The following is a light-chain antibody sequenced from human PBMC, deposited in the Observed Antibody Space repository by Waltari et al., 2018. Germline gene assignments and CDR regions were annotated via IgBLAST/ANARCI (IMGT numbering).Light chain of an antibody. Sequence: QSALTQPPSVSGSPGQSVTISCPGTSSDVGNDNRVSWYQQPPGTAPKVVIYEVNNRPSGVPDRFSGSKSGNTAYLTISGLQAEDEADYYCSSYTSSTTFVFGGGTKLAVL. CDR2: EVN. V-gene: IGLV2-18*02. CDR3: SSYTSSTTFV. CDR1: SSDVGNDNR. J-gene: IGLJ2*01.